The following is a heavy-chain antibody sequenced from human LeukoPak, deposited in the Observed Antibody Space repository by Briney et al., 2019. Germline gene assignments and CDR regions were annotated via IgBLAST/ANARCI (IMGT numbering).Heavy chain of an antibody. CDR2: IDAPGDT. Sequence: GGSLRLSCAASGFTFRTYDMSWVRQSTETGLEWVSPIDAPGDTFYPGSVKGRFTISRDNSKNTLHLQMNTMRVEDTAVYHCVKARYSGNPWGNYLEYWGQGTLVTVSS. V-gene: IGHV3-13*01. J-gene: IGHJ4*02. CDR1: GFTFRTYD. CDR3: VKARYSGNPWGNYLEY. D-gene: IGHD1-26*01.